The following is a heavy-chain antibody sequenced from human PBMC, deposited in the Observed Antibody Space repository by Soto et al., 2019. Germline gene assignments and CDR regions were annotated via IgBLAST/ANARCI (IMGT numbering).Heavy chain of an antibody. J-gene: IGHJ3*02. V-gene: IGHV1-46*01. D-gene: IGHD5-18*01. CDR3: ARVAGGYSYGPDASDI. CDR2: INTSGGST. CDR1: GYTFTSYY. Sequence: GASVKVSCKASGYTFTSYYMHWVRQAPGQGLEWMGIINTSGGSTSYAQKFKGRVTMTRDTSTSTVYMELSSLRSDDTAVYYCARVAGGYSYGPDASDIWGQGTMVTVSS.